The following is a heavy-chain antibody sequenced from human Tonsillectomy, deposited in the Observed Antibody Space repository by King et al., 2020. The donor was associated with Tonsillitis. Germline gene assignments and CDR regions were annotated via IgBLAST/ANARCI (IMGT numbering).Heavy chain of an antibody. CDR3: ARRDGDSDAFDI. D-gene: IGHD4-17*01. J-gene: IGHJ3*02. V-gene: IGHV3-13*01. Sequence: VQLVESGGGLVQPGGSLRLSCAASGFTFSSYDMHWVRQATGKGLEWVSAIGTAGDTYYPGSVKGRFTISRENAKNSLYLQMNSLEAGDTAVYYCARRDGDSDAFDIWGQGTMVTVSS. CDR1: GFTFSSYD. CDR2: IGTAGDT.